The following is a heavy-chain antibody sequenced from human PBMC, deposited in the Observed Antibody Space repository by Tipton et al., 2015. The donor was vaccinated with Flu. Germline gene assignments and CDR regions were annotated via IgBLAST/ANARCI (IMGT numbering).Heavy chain of an antibody. J-gene: IGHJ5*02. CDR1: GDSIRSSDHY. D-gene: IGHD4-11*01. V-gene: IGHV4-38-2*01. Sequence: TLSLTCGVSGDSIRSSDHYWGWIRQPPGKGLEWIGNTFHSGNTYLNPSLKSRVTISIDTSKNQFSLKLSSVTAADTAVYYCARRDYSNYVSEPKNWFDPWGHGTLVTVSS. CDR2: TFHSGNT. CDR3: ARRDYSNYVSEPKNWFDP.